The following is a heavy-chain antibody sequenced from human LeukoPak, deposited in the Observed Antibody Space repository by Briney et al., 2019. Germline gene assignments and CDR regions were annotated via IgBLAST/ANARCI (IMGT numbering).Heavy chain of an antibody. D-gene: IGHD5-24*01. CDR1: GFTFSSYT. V-gene: IGHV3-23*01. J-gene: IGHJ4*02. CDR2: LSGSGGGT. CDR3: ARGAGYNYPYYFDY. Sequence: PGGSLRLSCAASGFTFSSYTQNWVRQAPGKGLEWVSALSGSGGGTYYADSVKGRFTISRDNSKNTLYLQMNSLRAEDTAVYYCARGAGYNYPYYFDYWGQGTLVTVSS.